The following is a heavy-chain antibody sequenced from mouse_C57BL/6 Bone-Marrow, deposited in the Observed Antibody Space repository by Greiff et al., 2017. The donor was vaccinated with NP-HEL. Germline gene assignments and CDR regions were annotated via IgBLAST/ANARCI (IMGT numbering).Heavy chain of an antibody. CDR2: INSDGGST. CDR1: EYEFPSHD. Sequence: EVQVVESGGGLVQPGESLKLSCESNEYEFPSHDMSWVRTTPEKRLELVAAINSDGGSTYYPDTMERRFIISRDNTKKTLYLQMSSLRSEDAALYYCGRHNYGSSLYWYFDVWGTGTTVTVAS. V-gene: IGHV5-2*01. D-gene: IGHD1-1*01. CDR3: GRHNYGSSLYWYFDV. J-gene: IGHJ1*03.